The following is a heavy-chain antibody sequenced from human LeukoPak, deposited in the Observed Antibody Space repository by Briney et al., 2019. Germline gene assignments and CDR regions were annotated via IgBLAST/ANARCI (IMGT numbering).Heavy chain of an antibody. CDR2: IYYSGST. Sequence: PSETLSLTCTVSGGSVSSGSYYWSWIRQPPGKGLEWIGYIYYSGSTNYNPSLKSRVTISVDTSKNQFSLKLSSVTAADTAVYYCSTTTRGWYGVGDYWGQGTLVTVSS. CDR3: STTTRGWYGVGDY. V-gene: IGHV4-61*01. D-gene: IGHD6-19*01. CDR1: GGSVSSGSYY. J-gene: IGHJ4*02.